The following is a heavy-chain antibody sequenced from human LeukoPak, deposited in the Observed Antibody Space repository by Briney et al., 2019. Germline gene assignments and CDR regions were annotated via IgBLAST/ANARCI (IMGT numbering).Heavy chain of an antibody. D-gene: IGHD5-24*01. CDR1: GFSFSDHW. Sequence: PGRSLRLSCAASGFSFSDHWMNWFRQAPGKGLEWVATIKKDGSEQYYVDSMKGRLTISRDNAKNSVYLQIHNLRAEDTAVYYCARDLGWPQSDYWGQGTLVTVSS. CDR3: ARDLGWPQSDY. CDR2: IKKDGSEQ. J-gene: IGHJ4*02. V-gene: IGHV3-7*01.